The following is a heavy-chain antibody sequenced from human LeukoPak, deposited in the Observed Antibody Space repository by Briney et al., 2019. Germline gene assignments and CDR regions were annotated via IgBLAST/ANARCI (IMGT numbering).Heavy chain of an antibody. CDR3: ARGLNGIQLWFRFDY. V-gene: IGHV4-34*01. Sequence: SETLSLTCAVYGGSFSGYYWSWIRQPPGKGLEWSGEINHSGSTNYNPSLKSRVTISVDTSKNQFSLKLSSVTAADTAMYYCARGLNGIQLWFRFDYWGQGTLVTVSS. D-gene: IGHD5-18*01. CDR1: GGSFSGYY. CDR2: INHSGST. J-gene: IGHJ4*02.